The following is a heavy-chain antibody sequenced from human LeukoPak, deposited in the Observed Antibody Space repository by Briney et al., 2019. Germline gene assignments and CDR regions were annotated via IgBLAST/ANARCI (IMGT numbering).Heavy chain of an antibody. V-gene: IGHV5-51*01. CDR1: GYSFTSYW. CDR2: IYGADYTT. D-gene: IGHD1-7*01. CDR3: ARRPGGTRTFDY. J-gene: IGHJ4*02. Sequence: KGGESLLLSCNWSGYSFTSYWLGWVRQMPGNGLEWNSVIYGADYTTIYNPPFHGQITISADKSISIAYLQWTSLKASDTALYYWARRPGGTRTFDYWGQGALVTVSS.